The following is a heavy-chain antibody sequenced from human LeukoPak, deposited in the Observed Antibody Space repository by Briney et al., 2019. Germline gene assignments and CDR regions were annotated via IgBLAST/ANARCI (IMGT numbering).Heavy chain of an antibody. D-gene: IGHD2-8*01. Sequence: GGSLRLSCAASGFTFSDYSMNWVRQAPGKGLEWVSSISGSSTYIYYSDSLKGRFTISRDNAKNSLYLQMNSLRAEDTAVYYCARLHGHGFDPWGQGTLVTVSS. J-gene: IGHJ5*02. CDR3: ARLHGHGFDP. CDR2: ISGSSTYI. CDR1: GFTFSDYS. V-gene: IGHV3-21*01.